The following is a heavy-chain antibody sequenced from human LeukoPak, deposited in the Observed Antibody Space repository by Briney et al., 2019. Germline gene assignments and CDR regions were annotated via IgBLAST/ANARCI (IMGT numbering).Heavy chain of an antibody. Sequence: PGGSLRLSCAASGFTFSSYAMSWVRQAPGKGLEWVSAISGSGGSTYYADSVKGRFTISRDNSKNTLYLQMNSLRAEETAVYYCAKSLTYYDFWSGQEVDYWGQGTLVTVSS. V-gene: IGHV3-23*01. D-gene: IGHD3-3*01. CDR1: GFTFSSYA. CDR3: AKSLTYYDFWSGQEVDY. CDR2: ISGSGGST. J-gene: IGHJ4*02.